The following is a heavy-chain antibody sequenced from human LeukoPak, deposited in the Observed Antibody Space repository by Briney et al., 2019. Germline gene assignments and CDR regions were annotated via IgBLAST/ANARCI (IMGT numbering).Heavy chain of an antibody. Sequence: PGRSLRLSCAVSGFTFSSYAMHWVRQAPGKGLEWVAVISYDGSNKYYADSVKGRFTISRDNSKNTLYLQMNSLRAEDTAVYYCARDTDGSYYGMDVWGQGTTVTVSS. V-gene: IGHV3-30*04. CDR1: GFTFSSYA. J-gene: IGHJ6*02. D-gene: IGHD2-15*01. CDR2: ISYDGSNK. CDR3: ARDTDGSYYGMDV.